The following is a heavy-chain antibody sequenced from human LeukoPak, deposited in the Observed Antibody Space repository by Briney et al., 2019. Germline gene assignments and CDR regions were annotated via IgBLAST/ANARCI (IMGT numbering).Heavy chain of an antibody. V-gene: IGHV1-18*01. CDR3: ARDRRYCSNGVCYEFDY. J-gene: IGHJ3*01. CDR2: ISGYNGNT. D-gene: IGHD2-8*01. CDR1: SYTFTIYG. Sequence: ASVKVSCKASSYTFTIYGISWVRQAPGQGLEWVGRISGYNGNTNYAQKLQGRVTMTTDTSTSTAYMELRSLRSDDTAVYYCARDRRYCSNGVCYEFDYWGQGTMVTVSS.